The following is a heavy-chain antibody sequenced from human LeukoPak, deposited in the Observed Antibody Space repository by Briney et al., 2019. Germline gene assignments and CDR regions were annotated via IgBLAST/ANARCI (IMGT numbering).Heavy chain of an antibody. CDR2: IYYDGST. V-gene: IGHV4-39*01. CDR1: GGSISSSSYY. J-gene: IGHJ4*02. CDR3: ARQGEYTTSLGRKQFDY. Sequence: SETLSLTCTVSGGSISSSSYYWDWIRQSPGKGLEWIGNIYYDGSTHYNPSLKSRVTISVDTSKNQFSLTLSSVTAADTALYYCARQGEYTTSLGRKQFDYRGQGTLVTVSS. D-gene: IGHD3-16*01.